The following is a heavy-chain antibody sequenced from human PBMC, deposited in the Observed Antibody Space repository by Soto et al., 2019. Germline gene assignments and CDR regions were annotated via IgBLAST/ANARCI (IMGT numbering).Heavy chain of an antibody. CDR2: IWDDGSNK. CDR1: GFTFSSYG. CDR3: ARPVGATPHYYYYGMDV. D-gene: IGHD1-26*01. V-gene: IGHV3-33*01. Sequence: QVQLVESGGGVVQPGRSLRLSCAASGFTFSSYGMHWVRQAPGKGLEWVAVIWDDGSNKYYADSVKGRFTISRDNSKNTLYLQMNSLRAEDTAVYYCARPVGATPHYYYYGMDVWGQGTTVTVSS. J-gene: IGHJ6*02.